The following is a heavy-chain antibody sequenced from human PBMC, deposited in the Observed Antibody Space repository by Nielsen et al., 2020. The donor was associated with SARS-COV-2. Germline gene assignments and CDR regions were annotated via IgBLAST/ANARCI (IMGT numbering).Heavy chain of an antibody. Sequence: GGSLRLSCAASGFTFSSYSMNWVRQAPGKGLEWVSSISSSSSYIYYADSVKGRFNISRDNSKNSLYLQMNSLRTEDTALYYCAKGEGAFYFDYWGQGTLVTVSS. J-gene: IGHJ4*02. V-gene: IGHV3-21*04. CDR1: GFTFSSYS. D-gene: IGHD1-26*01. CDR2: ISSSSSYI. CDR3: AKGEGAFYFDY.